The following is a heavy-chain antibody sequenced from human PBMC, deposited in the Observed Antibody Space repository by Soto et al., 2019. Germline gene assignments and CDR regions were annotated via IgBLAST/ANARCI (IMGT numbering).Heavy chain of an antibody. CDR3: AKPVVPAALDY. CDR2: ISYDGSNK. D-gene: IGHD2-2*01. Sequence: QVQLVESGGGVVQPGRSLRLSCAASGFTFSSYGMHWVRQAPGKGLEWVAVISYDGSNKYYADSVKGRFTISRDNSKNPLYLQMNSLRAEDTAVYYCAKPVVPAALDYWGQGTLVTVSS. J-gene: IGHJ4*02. CDR1: GFTFSSYG. V-gene: IGHV3-30*18.